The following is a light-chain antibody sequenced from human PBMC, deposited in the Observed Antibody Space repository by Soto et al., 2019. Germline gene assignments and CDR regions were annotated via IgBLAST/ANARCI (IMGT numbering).Light chain of an antibody. Sequence: QSALTQAASVSGSPGQSITIPCTGTSSDVGGYNYVSWYQQHPGKAPKLMIYDVSNRPSGVSNRFSGSKSGNTASLTISGLQAADEADYYCGSYTSSSTLVVFGGGTKLTVL. CDR3: GSYTSSSTLVV. CDR2: DVS. J-gene: IGLJ2*01. V-gene: IGLV2-14*01. CDR1: SSDVGGYNY.